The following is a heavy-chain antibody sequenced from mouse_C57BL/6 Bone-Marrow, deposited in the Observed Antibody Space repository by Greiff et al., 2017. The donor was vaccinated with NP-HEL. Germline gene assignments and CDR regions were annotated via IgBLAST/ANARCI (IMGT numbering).Heavy chain of an antibody. J-gene: IGHJ3*01. Sequence: QVQLQQPGAELVRPGTSVKLSCKASGYTFTSYWMHWVKQRPGQGLEWIGVIDPSDSYTNYNQKFKGKATLTVDTSSSTAYMQLSSLTSEDSAVYYCDIRPFAYWGQGTLVTVSA. V-gene: IGHV1-59*01. CDR3: DIRPFAY. CDR1: GYTFTSYW. CDR2: IDPSDSYT.